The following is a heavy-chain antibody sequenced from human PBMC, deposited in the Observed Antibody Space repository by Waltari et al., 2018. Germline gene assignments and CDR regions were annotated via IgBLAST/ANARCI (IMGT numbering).Heavy chain of an antibody. Sequence: QVQLVQSGAEVKKPGASVKAACKASGYHFTGYYMQWVRQNPGQGLERMGWINPNSGGTNYAQKFQGRVTMTRDTSISTAYMELSRLRSDDTAVYYCARVSYGDYGNLVYWGQGTLVTVSS. CDR1: GYHFTGYY. CDR2: INPNSGGT. D-gene: IGHD4-17*01. CDR3: ARVSYGDYGNLVY. J-gene: IGHJ4*02. V-gene: IGHV1-2*02.